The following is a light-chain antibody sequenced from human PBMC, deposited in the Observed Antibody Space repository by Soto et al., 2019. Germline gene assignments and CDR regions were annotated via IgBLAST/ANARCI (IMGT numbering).Light chain of an antibody. Sequence: DIQMTQSPSTLSASVGDRVTITCRASQSISTYLAWYQQKPGKAPKLLIYGASSLDSGVPSRFSGSGSGTEFTLTINRLQPDDFADYVCHHYSSSSGAFGQGTKVEIK. CDR3: HHYSSSSGA. J-gene: IGKJ1*01. CDR1: QSISTY. V-gene: IGKV1-5*01. CDR2: GAS.